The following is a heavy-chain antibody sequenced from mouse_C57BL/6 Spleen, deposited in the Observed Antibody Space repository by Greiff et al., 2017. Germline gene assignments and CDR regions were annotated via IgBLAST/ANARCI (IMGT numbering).Heavy chain of an antibody. CDR1: GYPFTSYW. CDR2: INPINGGI. J-gene: IGHJ4*01. V-gene: IGHV1-53*01. CDR3: ARSNYYARDD. D-gene: IGHD2-5*01. Sequence: QVQLQQPGTELVKPGASVKLSCKASGYPFTSYWMHWVKQRPGQGLAWIGNINPINGGINYNEKFKSKATLTVDKTSSTAYMQRRRLTSEDSAVYYCARSNYYARDDWGQGTSVTVSS.